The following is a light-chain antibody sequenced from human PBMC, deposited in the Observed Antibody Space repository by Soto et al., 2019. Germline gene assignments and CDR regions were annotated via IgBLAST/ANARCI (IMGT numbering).Light chain of an antibody. Sequence: QSALTHPASVSGSPGQSITISCTGTSSDVGSYNLVSWYQQHPGKATKLMMYEVSKRPSGVYNRFSGYKSGNTASMTISGLQAEDEADYYCCSYAGSNVVFGGETNLTVL. CDR2: EVS. V-gene: IGLV2-23*02. CDR1: SSDVGSYNL. J-gene: IGLJ2*01. CDR3: CSYAGSNVV.